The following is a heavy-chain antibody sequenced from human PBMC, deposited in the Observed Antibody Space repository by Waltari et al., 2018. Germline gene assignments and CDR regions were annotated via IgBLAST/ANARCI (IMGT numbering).Heavy chain of an antibody. CDR3: ARDRGRGLYLDT. V-gene: IGHV4-4*02. J-gene: IGHJ4*02. Sequence: QLQESGPGLVNPSGTLSLSCAVSGDSVTSPYLWNWVRQSPQRGLEWIGKVHGSGGTNYSPSFASRITVSIDTSKNQVSLKVTAATAADTAVYYCARDRGRGLYLDTWGPGTLVTVSP. D-gene: IGHD2-15*01. CDR2: VHGSGGT. CDR1: GDSVTSPYL.